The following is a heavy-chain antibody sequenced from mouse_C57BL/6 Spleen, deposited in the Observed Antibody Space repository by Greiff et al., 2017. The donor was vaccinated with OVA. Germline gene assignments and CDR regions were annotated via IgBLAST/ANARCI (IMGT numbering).Heavy chain of an antibody. Sequence: QVQLQQPGAELVRPGTSVKLSCKASGYTFTSYWMHWVKQRPGPGLEWIGVIDPSDSYTNYNQQFKGKATLTVDTSSSTAYMQLSSLTSEDSAVYYCARSVITTVVEGYFDVWGTGTTVTVSS. J-gene: IGHJ1*03. D-gene: IGHD1-1*01. CDR3: ARSVITTVVEGYFDV. CDR2: IDPSDSYT. CDR1: GYTFTSYW. V-gene: IGHV1-59*01.